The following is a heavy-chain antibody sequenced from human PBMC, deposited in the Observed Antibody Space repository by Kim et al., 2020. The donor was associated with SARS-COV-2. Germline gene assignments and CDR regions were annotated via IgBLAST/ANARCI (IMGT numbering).Heavy chain of an antibody. CDR2: ISDSGRFT. Sequence: GGSLRLSCAASGFSFSSYAMNWVRQAPGQGLEWVSAISDSGRFTFYADAVKGRFTVSRDSDNNTLYLSMHSLRADDAAVYYCAKELLSPGM. CDR3: AKELLSPGM. D-gene: IGHD2-15*01. J-gene: IGHJ6*01. CDR1: GFSFSSYA. V-gene: IGHV3-23*01.